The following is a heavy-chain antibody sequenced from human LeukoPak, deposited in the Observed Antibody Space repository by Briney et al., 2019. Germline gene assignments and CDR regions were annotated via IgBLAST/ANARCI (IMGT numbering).Heavy chain of an antibody. CDR2: IIPIFGTA. Sequence: SVKVSCKASGGTFSSYAISWVRQAPGQGLEWMGGIIPIFGTANYAQKFQGRVTITADESTSTAYMELSSLRSEDTAVYYCVRDSAYYYDSSGFSGDYWGQGTLVTVSS. CDR1: GGTFSSYA. D-gene: IGHD3-22*01. J-gene: IGHJ4*02. CDR3: VRDSAYYYDSSGFSGDY. V-gene: IGHV1-69*13.